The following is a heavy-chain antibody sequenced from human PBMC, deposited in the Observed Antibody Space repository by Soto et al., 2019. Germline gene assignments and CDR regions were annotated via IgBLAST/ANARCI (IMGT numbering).Heavy chain of an antibody. Sequence: ASVKVSCKASGYTFTRSGISWVRQAPGQGLEWMGWISTYNGDTNYAQTFQGRFTISRDNSKNTLYLQMNSLRAEDTAVYYCARAPSSWGGPFLYGMDVWGQGTTVTVSS. CDR3: ARAPSSWGGPFLYGMDV. CDR1: GYTFTRSG. CDR2: ISTYNGDT. V-gene: IGHV1-18*01. J-gene: IGHJ6*02. D-gene: IGHD6-13*01.